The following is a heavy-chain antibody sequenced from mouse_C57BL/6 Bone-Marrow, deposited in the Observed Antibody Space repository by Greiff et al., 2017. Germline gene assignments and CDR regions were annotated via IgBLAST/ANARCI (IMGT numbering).Heavy chain of an antibody. J-gene: IGHJ4*01. V-gene: IGHV1-31*01. CDR3: ARRGAMDY. CDR2: IYPYNGFS. CDR1: GFSFTGYY. Sequence: EVQLLQSGPELVKPGASVKISCKASGFSFTGYYMSWVRQTHGNILDWIAYIYPYNGFSSYTQKFKGRVTFSVDKSSSTAYMELRSLTSEDSAIYYCARRGAMDYWGQGTSVTVSS.